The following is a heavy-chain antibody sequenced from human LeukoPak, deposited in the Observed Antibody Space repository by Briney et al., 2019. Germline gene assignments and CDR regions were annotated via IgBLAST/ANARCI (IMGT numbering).Heavy chain of an antibody. CDR3: AKDLDIVGAIGGAFDI. CDR1: GFTFSSYA. D-gene: IGHD1-26*01. Sequence: PGGTLRLSCAASGFTFSSYAMSWVRQAPGQGLEWVSAISGSGGSTYYADSVKGRFTISRDNSKNTLYLQMNSLRAEDTAVYYCAKDLDIVGAIGGAFDIWGQGKMVTVSS. CDR2: ISGSGGST. J-gene: IGHJ3*02. V-gene: IGHV3-23*01.